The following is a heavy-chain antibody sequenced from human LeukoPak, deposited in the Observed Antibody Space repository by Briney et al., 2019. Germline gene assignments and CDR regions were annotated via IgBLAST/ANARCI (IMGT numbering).Heavy chain of an antibody. D-gene: IGHD6-19*01. J-gene: IGHJ4*02. CDR3: ARDKWLHYFDY. CDR1: GGSISSGSYY. V-gene: IGHV4-39*07. Sequence: SETLSLTCTVSGGSISSGSYYWSWIRQPPGKGLEWIGEINHSGSTNYNPSLKSRVTISVDTSKNQSSLKLSSVTAADTAVYYCARDKWLHYFDYWGQGTLVTVSS. CDR2: INHSGST.